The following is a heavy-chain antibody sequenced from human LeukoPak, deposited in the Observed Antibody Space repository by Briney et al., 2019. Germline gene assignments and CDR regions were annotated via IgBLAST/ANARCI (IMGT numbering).Heavy chain of an antibody. Sequence: PGGSLRLSCAASGFTFSSYAMSWVRQAPGKGLEWVSAISGSGGSTYYADSVKGRFTISRDNSKNTLYLQMNSLKVEDTAVYFCVKHSLITISPFDMWGQGTKVTVSS. D-gene: IGHD3-10*01. CDR1: GFTFSSYA. CDR3: VKHSLITISPFDM. J-gene: IGHJ3*02. CDR2: ISGSGGST. V-gene: IGHV3-23*01.